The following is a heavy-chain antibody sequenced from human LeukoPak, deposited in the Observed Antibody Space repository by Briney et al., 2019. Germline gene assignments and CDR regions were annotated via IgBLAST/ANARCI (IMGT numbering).Heavy chain of an antibody. J-gene: IGHJ6*03. CDR1: GGTFRSYA. Sequence: ASVTVSCKASGGTFRSYAISWVRQAPGQGLEWMGGIIPIFGTANYAQKFQGRVTITTDESTSPACMELSSLRSEDTAVYYCARGFSPPDCSSTSCRYKRKYYYYMYVWGKGTTVPVSS. CDR3: ARGFSPPDCSSTSCRYKRKYYYYMYV. CDR2: IIPIFGTA. V-gene: IGHV1-69*05. D-gene: IGHD2-2*01.